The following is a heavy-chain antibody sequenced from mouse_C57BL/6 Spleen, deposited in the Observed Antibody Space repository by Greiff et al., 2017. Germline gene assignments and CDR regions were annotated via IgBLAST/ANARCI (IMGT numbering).Heavy chain of an antibody. V-gene: IGHV1-69*01. Sequence: VKLQQPGAELVMPGASVKLSCKASGYTFTSYWMHWVKQRPGQGLEWIGEIDPSDSYTNYNQKFKGKSTLTVDKSSSTAYMQLSSLTSEDSAVYYCARSTMVTTGDRMDYWGQGTSVTVSS. CDR1: GYTFTSYW. J-gene: IGHJ4*01. D-gene: IGHD2-2*01. CDR2: IDPSDSYT. CDR3: ARSTMVTTGDRMDY.